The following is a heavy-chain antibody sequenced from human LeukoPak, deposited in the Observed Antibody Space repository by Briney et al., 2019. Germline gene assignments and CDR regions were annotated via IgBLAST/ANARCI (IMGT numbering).Heavy chain of an antibody. CDR3: ARYSGAEYFQH. D-gene: IGHD6-19*01. CDR1: GFTLSSYS. CDR2: ISSSSSYI. Sequence: GGSLRLSCAASGFTLSSYSMNWVRQAPGKGLEWVSSISSSSSYIYYADSVKGRFTISRDNAKNSLYLQMNSLRAEDTAVYYCARYSGAEYFQHWGQGTPVTVSS. J-gene: IGHJ1*01. V-gene: IGHV3-21*01.